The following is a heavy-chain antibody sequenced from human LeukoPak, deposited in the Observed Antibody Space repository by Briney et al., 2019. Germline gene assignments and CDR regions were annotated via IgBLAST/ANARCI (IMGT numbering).Heavy chain of an antibody. CDR3: VRASSTTAAGLFDY. Sequence: LSGGSLRLSCAASGFTVSSNFMSWVRQAPGKGLEWVSVIYSGGYTVYTDSVKGLFTISRDNSENTLYLQMNSLRADDTAVYYCVRASSTTAAGLFDYWGQGTLLTVSS. CDR1: GFTVSSNF. D-gene: IGHD6-13*01. V-gene: IGHV3-53*01. J-gene: IGHJ4*02. CDR2: IYSGGYT.